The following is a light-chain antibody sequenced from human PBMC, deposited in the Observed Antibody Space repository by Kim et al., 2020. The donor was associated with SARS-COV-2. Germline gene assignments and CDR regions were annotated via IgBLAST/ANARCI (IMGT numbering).Light chain of an antibody. CDR2: EVN. J-gene: IGLJ2*01. CDR3: SSYAGYGLGI. V-gene: IGLV2-23*02. CDR1: KNHVGTYNL. Sequence: QSALTQSASVSGSPGQSTTISCTGTKNHVGTYNLVSWYQQHPGKAPRLIIYEVNKPPSGVSDRFSGSKSGNTASLTISGLQAEDEADYYCSSYAGYGLGIFGGGTKVTVL.